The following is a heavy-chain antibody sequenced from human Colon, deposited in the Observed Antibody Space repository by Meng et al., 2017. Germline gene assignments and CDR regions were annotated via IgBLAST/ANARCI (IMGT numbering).Heavy chain of an antibody. Sequence: QVQLKGPGPGLVKPSGTLSLTCAVSSGSISSSNWWSWVRQPPGKGLEWIGEISQSGTTYYNPSLKSRVTITGDWSKNQFSLNLNSVTAADTALYYCVRQGMTSYSWGYWGQGTLVTVSS. CDR2: ISQSGTT. D-gene: IGHD3-9*01. V-gene: IGHV4-4*02. J-gene: IGHJ4*02. CDR3: VRQGMTSYSWGY. CDR1: SGSISSSNW.